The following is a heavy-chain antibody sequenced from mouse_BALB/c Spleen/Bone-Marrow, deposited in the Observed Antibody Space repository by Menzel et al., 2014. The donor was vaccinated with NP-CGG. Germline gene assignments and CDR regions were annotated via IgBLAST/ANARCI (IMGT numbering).Heavy chain of an antibody. CDR2: INPDSSTI. CDR3: ARLGYYGGFAY. V-gene: IGHV4-1*02. D-gene: IGHD2-3*01. J-gene: IGHJ3*01. CDR1: GLDFSRYW. Sequence: EVKLMESGGGLVQPGGSLKLSCAASGLDFSRYWMSWVRQAPGKGLEWIGEINPDSSTINYTPSLKDKFIISRDNAKNTLYLQMSKVRSEDTALYYCARLGYYGGFAYWGQGTLVTVSA.